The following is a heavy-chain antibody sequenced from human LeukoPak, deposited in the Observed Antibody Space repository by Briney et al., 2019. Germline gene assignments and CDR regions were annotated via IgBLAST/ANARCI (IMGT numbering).Heavy chain of an antibody. CDR2: INGDGSST. Sequence: PGGSLRLSCAASGFXLTNYWIHWVRQVPGKGLVWVSRINGDGSSTSYADSVKGRFTISRDNAKNTLYLQMNSLGAEDTAVYYCARDTRYNMDVWGQGTTVSVSS. V-gene: IGHV3-74*01. CDR1: GFXLTNYW. CDR3: ARDTRYNMDV. J-gene: IGHJ6*02. D-gene: IGHD5-24*01.